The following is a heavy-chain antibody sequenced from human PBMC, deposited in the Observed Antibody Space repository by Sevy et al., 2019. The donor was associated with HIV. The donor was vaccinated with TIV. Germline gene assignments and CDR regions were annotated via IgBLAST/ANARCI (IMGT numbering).Heavy chain of an antibody. V-gene: IGHV3-7*03. J-gene: IGHJ4*02. CDR2: INKDGSER. Sequence: GGSLRLSCAASGFTFSGHWINWVRQAPGRGLEGVASINKDGSERHHVDSVKGRFTVSRDNAKNSAYLQMSSLRVEDTAVYYCVRDMRDWILDYWGQGALVTVSS. CDR3: VRDMRDWILDY. D-gene: IGHD2-21*02. CDR1: GFTFSGHW.